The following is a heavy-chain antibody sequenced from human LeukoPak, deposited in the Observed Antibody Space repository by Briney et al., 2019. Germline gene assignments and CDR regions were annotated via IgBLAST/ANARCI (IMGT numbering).Heavy chain of an antibody. CDR3: AKDLGWSMGFDY. J-gene: IGHJ4*02. Sequence: GGTLRLSCATSGFSFSSYAMSWVRQAPGKGLEWVSAMSSSDDGRYYAASVRGRFTISRDTSRSTLYLQMNSLRAEDTAVYYCAKDLGWSMGFDYWGQGTLVTVSS. CDR2: MSSSDDGR. D-gene: IGHD3-3*01. V-gene: IGHV3-23*01. CDR1: GFSFSSYA.